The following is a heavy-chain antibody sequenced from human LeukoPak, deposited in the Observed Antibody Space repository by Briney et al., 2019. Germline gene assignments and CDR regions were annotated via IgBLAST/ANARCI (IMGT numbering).Heavy chain of an antibody. CDR2: IYTGDSDT. J-gene: IGHJ6*02. Sequence: GASPQISCYGVGDSFTSYWNGWVRRLPGENVEWLGIIYTGDSDTRYSPSLQGRVTISVDKSINHASLQRSSLKAADTAMYYCARNRLGGRFLEWSADVWGQGTTVTVSS. CDR3: ARNRLGGRFLEWSADV. CDR1: GDSFTSYW. D-gene: IGHD3-3*01. V-gene: IGHV5-51*01.